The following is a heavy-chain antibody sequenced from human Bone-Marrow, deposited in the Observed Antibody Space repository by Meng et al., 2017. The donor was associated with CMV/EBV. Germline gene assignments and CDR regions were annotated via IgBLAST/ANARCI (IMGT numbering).Heavy chain of an antibody. CDR2: IKGDGSDE. V-gene: IGHV3-7*01. D-gene: IGHD2-21*01. J-gene: IGHJ4*02. CDR1: GFTFNTYW. CDR3: ARHRLYSFDY. Sequence: GGSLRLSCVASGFTFNTYWMTWVRQAPGKGLEWVANIKGDGSDESDVDSVRGRFTFSRDNAKNSVYLQMSSLRVEDTAVYYCARHRLYSFDYWGLGTLVTVSS.